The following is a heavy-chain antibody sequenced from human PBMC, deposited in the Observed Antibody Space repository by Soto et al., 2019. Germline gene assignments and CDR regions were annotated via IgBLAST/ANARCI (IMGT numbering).Heavy chain of an antibody. D-gene: IGHD1-1*01. Sequence: DSVTISCKASGYAFPRYDIYWVRQATGQGLEWLGCMNPNTGNSGYAQKFQGRVTMTSDTSISTAHMELSSLRSEDTAVYYCARRAETNGWNGFGADKYYFDFWGQGTLVTVSS. CDR1: GYAFPRYD. CDR3: ARRAETNGWNGFGADKYYFDF. CDR2: MNPNTGNS. V-gene: IGHV1-8*01. J-gene: IGHJ4*02.